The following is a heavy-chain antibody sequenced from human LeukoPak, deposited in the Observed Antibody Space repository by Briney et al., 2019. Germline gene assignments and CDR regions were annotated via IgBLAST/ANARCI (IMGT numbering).Heavy chain of an antibody. CDR1: GGSMSSSSYY. Sequence: SETLSLTCTVSGGSMSSSSYYWGWIRQPPGKGLEWIGSIYYSGSTYYNPSLKSRVTISVDTSKNQFSLKLSSVTAADTAVYYCARVVVVTDAFDIWGQGTMVTVSS. CDR3: ARVVVVTDAFDI. CDR2: IYYSGST. V-gene: IGHV4-39*07. D-gene: IGHD2-21*02. J-gene: IGHJ3*02.